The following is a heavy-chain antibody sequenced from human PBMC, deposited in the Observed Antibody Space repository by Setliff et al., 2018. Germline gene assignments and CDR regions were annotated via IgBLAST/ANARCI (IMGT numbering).Heavy chain of an antibody. Sequence: GGSLRLSCSGSGFSFSDYAINWVRQTPGKGLEWVSALSGGSGGTYYADSVMGWVTMTRDTSISTAYMELSRLRSDDTAVYYCARGPPPGATDPYYFDYWGQGTLVTVSS. CDR2: LSGGSGGT. CDR1: GFSFSDYA. J-gene: IGHJ4*02. D-gene: IGHD1-26*01. CDR3: ARGPPPGATDPYYFDY. V-gene: IGHV3-23*01.